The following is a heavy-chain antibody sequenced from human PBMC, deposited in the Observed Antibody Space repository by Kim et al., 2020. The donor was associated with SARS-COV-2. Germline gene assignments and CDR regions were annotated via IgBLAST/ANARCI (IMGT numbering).Heavy chain of an antibody. J-gene: IGHJ4*02. CDR2: ISSNGGST. CDR3: VKGQRSSSWYGYGDY. D-gene: IGHD6-13*01. CDR1: GFTFSSYA. Sequence: GGSLRLSCSASGFTFSSYAMHWVRQAPGKGLEYVSAISSNGGSTYYADSVKGRFTISRDNSKNTLYLQMSSLRAEDTAVYYCVKGQRSSSWYGYGDYWGQGTLVTVSS. V-gene: IGHV3-64D*06.